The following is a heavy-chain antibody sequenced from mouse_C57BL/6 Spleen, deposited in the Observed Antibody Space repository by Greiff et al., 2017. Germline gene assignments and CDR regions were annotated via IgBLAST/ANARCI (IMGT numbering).Heavy chain of an antibody. D-gene: IGHD2-4*01. CDR1: GYTFTSYW. J-gene: IGHJ3*01. CDR3: ARSASTMIKEAWFAY. CDR2: IDPSDSYT. Sequence: QVQLKQPGAELVKPGASVKLSCKASGYTFTSYWMQWVKQRPGQGLEWIGEIDPSDSYTNYNQKFKGKATLTVDTSSSTAYMQLSSLTSEDSAVYYCARSASTMIKEAWFAYWGQGTLVTVSA. V-gene: IGHV1-50*01.